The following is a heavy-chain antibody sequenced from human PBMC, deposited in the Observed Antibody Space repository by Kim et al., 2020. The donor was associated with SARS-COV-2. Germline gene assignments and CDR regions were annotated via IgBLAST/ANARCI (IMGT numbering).Heavy chain of an antibody. CDR2: VNDRNGYI. CDR1: GYTLTHYA. V-gene: IGHV1-3*01. CDR3: ARGYYGSWIGTHYYYYGVDV. Sequence: ASVKVSCKASGYTLTHYALHWVRQAPGQGLEWMAWVNDRNGYITYSQKFQGRVTITTDTSATTAYMELSSLRSEDTAVYYCARGYYGSWIGTHYYYYGVDVWGQGTTVIVSS. J-gene: IGHJ6*02. D-gene: IGHD3-10*01.